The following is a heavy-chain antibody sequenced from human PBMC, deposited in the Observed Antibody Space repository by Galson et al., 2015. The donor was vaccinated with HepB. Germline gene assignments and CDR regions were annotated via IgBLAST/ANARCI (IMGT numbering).Heavy chain of an antibody. Sequence: SLRLSCAASGFSFSNAWMSWVRQAPGKGLEWVGRIKGQTDGGSIDYAAPLKGRFTFSRDDSKNTPYLQLNSLKNEDTAVYYCATDLVWDRGYPDYWGQGTLVTVSS. CDR3: ATDLVWDRGYPDY. CDR1: GFSFSNAW. V-gene: IGHV3-15*01. D-gene: IGHD3-10*01. CDR2: IKGQTDGGSI. J-gene: IGHJ4*02.